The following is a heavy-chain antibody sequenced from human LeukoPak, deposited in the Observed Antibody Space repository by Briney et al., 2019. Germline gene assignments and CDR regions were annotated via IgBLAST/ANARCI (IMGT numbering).Heavy chain of an antibody. V-gene: IGHV3-74*03. CDR2: INERGTDS. J-gene: IGHJ4*02. CDR3: AKDRRVYSYYGSADY. D-gene: IGHD3-10*01. CDR1: GFTFSGHW. Sequence: GGSLRLSCTASGFTFSGHWIHWVRQPPGMGLVWVSRINERGTDSMYADSVKGRFTISRDNSENTLYLQMNSLRAEDTAVYYCAKDRRVYSYYGSADYWGQGTLVTVSS.